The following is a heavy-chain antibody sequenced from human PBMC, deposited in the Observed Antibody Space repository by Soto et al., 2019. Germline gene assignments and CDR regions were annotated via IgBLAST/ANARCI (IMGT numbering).Heavy chain of an antibody. D-gene: IGHD3-10*01. CDR2: IVPIDATV. V-gene: IGHV1-69*05. J-gene: IGHJ6*01. CDR3: ARDLLGFGYTYAAV. CDR1: GGTFRNYA. Sequence: QVQMVQSGAEVKKPGSSVKVSCKASGGTFRNYALISWVRLAPGQGLAWMGGIVPIDATVNYAQKFQGRITITSDESTTTAYMDLGSRRSEDKAVYYWARDLLGFGYTYAAVWGQGTTVTVSS.